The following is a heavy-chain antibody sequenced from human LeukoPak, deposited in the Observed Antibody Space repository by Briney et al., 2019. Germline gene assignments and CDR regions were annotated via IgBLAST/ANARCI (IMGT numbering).Heavy chain of an antibody. V-gene: IGHV3-23*01. D-gene: IGHD3-9*01. Sequence: GGSLRLSCAASGFTFSNYAMSWVRQAPGKGLEWVSAITGSGGNTYYADSVKGRFTTSRDNSKNTVFLQMNSLRAEDTAVYYWAKWGDYDVLTGYYVSDYWGQGTLVTVSS. J-gene: IGHJ4*02. CDR3: AKWGDYDVLTGYYVSDY. CDR1: GFTFSNYA. CDR2: ITGSGGNT.